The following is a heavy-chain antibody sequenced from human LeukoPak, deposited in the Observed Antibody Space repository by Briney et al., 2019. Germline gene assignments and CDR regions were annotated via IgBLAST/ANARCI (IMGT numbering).Heavy chain of an antibody. Sequence: ASVKVSCKASGYTFTGYYMHWVRQAPGQGLEWMGWINPNSGGTNYAQKFQGRVTITRDTSISTAYMELSRLRSDDTAVYYCARDQGIAASYDYWGQGTLVTVSS. J-gene: IGHJ4*02. D-gene: IGHD6-13*01. CDR2: INPNSGGT. CDR3: ARDQGIAASYDY. CDR1: GYTFTGYY. V-gene: IGHV1-2*02.